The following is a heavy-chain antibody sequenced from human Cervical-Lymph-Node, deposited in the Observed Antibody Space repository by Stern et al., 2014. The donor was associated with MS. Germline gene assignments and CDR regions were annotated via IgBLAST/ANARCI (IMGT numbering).Heavy chain of an antibody. V-gene: IGHV1-69*01. J-gene: IGHJ6*02. CDR1: GGTFRSYA. CDR2: ILPLFGTA. Sequence: QVQLVESGAEVKTPRSSVKVSCKASGGTFRSYAITWARQAPRHGLQWLARILPLFGTANYAQKFQGRVTITADESTSTAYMELSSLRSEDTAVYYCARGELKEGLVRGMDVWGQGTTVTVSS. D-gene: IGHD1-26*01. CDR3: ARGELKEGLVRGMDV.